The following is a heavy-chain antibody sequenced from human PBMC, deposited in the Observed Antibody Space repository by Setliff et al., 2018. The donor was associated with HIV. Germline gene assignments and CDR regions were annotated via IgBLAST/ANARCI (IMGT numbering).Heavy chain of an antibody. D-gene: IGHD3-22*01. CDR1: GYSISSGFY. Sequence: SETLSLTCAVSGYSISSGFYWGWIRQPPGKGLEWIGSIYHSGSTYYNPSLKSRVTISVDTSKNQFSLKLSSVTAADTAVFYCARLTTTYYYDSSAYYHPVWGQGTLVTVSS. J-gene: IGHJ4*02. CDR2: IYHSGST. V-gene: IGHV4-38-2*01. CDR3: ARLTTTYYYDSSAYYHPV.